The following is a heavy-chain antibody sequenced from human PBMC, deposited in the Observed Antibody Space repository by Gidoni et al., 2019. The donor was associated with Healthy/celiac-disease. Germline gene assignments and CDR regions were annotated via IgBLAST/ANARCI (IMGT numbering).Heavy chain of an antibody. J-gene: IGHJ6*02. CDR2: IIPIFGTA. V-gene: IGHV1-69*01. CDR1: GGTFSSYA. CDR3: AREIRRDGYSGPHYYYGMDV. Sequence: QVQLVQSGAEVKKPGSSVKVSCKASGGTFSSYALSWVRQAPGQGLEWMGGIIPIFGTANYAQKFQGRVTITADESTSTAYMELSSLRSEDTAVYYCAREIRRDGYSGPHYYYGMDVWGQGTTVTVSS. D-gene: IGHD2-15*01.